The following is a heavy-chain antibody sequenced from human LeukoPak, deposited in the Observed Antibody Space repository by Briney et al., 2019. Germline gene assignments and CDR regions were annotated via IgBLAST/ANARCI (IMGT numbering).Heavy chain of an antibody. CDR1: GFSFSDYY. CDR2: ISSSGDTM. Sequence: PGGSLRLSCAASGFSFSDYYMSWIRQAPGKGLEWVSYISSSGDTMFYSDSVKGRFTISRDNGKKSLFLEINSLSAEDAAIYYCARVMGNYASDYWGQGALVTVSS. CDR3: ARVMGNYASDY. D-gene: IGHD1-7*01. J-gene: IGHJ4*02. V-gene: IGHV3-11*04.